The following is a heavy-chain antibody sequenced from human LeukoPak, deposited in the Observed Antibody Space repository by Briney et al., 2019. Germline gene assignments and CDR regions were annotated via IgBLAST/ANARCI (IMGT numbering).Heavy chain of an antibody. CDR2: INPSGGST. Sequence: ASVKVFCKASGYTFTSYYMHWVRQAPGQGLEWMGIINPSGGSTSYAQKFQGRVTMTRDTSTSTVYMELSSLRSEDTAVYYCARDFYDILTGYYETYYYYYMDVWGKGTTVTVSS. D-gene: IGHD3-9*01. V-gene: IGHV1-46*01. CDR1: GYTFTSYY. J-gene: IGHJ6*03. CDR3: ARDFYDILTGYYETYYYYYMDV.